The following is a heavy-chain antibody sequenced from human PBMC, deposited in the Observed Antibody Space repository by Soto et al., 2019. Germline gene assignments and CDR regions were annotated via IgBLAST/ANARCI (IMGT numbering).Heavy chain of an antibody. CDR3: ARGRRVGATNSYYYYYYGTDV. V-gene: IGHV4-59*12. J-gene: IGHJ6*02. D-gene: IGHD1-26*01. Sequence: PSETLSLTCTVSGGSISSYYWSWIRQPPGKGLEWIGYINYSGSTNYNPSLKSRVTISVDTSKNQFSLKLSSVTAADTAVYYCARGRRVGATNSYYYYYYGTDVWGQGTTVTVSS. CDR2: INYSGST. CDR1: GGSISSYY.